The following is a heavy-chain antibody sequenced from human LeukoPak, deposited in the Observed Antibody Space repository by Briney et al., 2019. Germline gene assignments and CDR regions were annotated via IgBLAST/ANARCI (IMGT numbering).Heavy chain of an antibody. CDR3: ARDYSWYYGSGSYEDV. V-gene: IGHV3-21*01. CDR2: ISSSSSYI. J-gene: IGHJ6*04. CDR1: GFTFSSYS. Sequence: GGSLRLSCAASGFTFSSYSMNWVRQAPGKGLEWVSSISSSSSYIYYADSVKGRFTISRDNAKNSLYLQMNSLRAEDTAVYYCARDYSWYYGSGSYEDVWGKGTTVTISS. D-gene: IGHD3-10*01.